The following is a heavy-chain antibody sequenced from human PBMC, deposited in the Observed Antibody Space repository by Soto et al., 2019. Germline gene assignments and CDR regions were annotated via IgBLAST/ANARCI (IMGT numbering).Heavy chain of an antibody. V-gene: IGHV1-8*01. CDR1: GYTFTSYD. D-gene: IGHD1-7*01. CDR2: MNPNSGNT. J-gene: IGHJ6*03. CDR3: AIRDNWNYVDYYYYYMDV. Sequence: ASVKVSCKASGYTFTSYDINWVRQATGQGLEWMGWMNPNSGNTGYAQKFQGRVTMTRNTSISTAYMELSSLRSEDTAVYYCAIRDNWNYVDYYYYYMDVWGKGTTVTISS.